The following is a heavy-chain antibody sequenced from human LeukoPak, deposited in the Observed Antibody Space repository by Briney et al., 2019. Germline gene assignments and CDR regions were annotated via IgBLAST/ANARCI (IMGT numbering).Heavy chain of an antibody. CDR1: GFTFSSYW. D-gene: IGHD3-10*01. J-gene: IGHJ6*04. CDR3: ARVVRGVILPPDV. Sequence: GGSLRLSCAASGFTFSSYWMHWVRQAPGKGLVWVSRINSDGSSTSYADSVKGRFTISRDNAKNTLYLQMNSLRAEDTAVYYCARVVRGVILPPDVWGKGTTVTISS. CDR2: INSDGSST. V-gene: IGHV3-74*01.